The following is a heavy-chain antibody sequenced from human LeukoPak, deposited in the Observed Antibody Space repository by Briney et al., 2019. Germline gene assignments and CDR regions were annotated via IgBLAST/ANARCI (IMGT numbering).Heavy chain of an antibody. D-gene: IGHD5-18*01. CDR2: FIPIFATV. V-gene: IGHV1-69*06. Sequence: ASVKVSCKASGYTFTSYGISWVRQAPGQGLEWMGGFIPIFATVNYAQKFQGRVTISADKSTSTVYMILTSLTSEDTAVYYCARDQDTTMVFGADFWGQGTLITVSS. CDR3: ARDQDTTMVFGADF. J-gene: IGHJ4*02. CDR1: GYTFTSYG.